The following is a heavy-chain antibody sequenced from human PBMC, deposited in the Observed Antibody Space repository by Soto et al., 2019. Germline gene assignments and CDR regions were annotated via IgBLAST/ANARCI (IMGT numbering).Heavy chain of an antibody. CDR3: ARDRRYCSSTSCYYYYYGMDV. CDR2: VYSSGTT. J-gene: IGHJ6*02. Sequence: PSETLSLTCTVSGGSISSGGNWWTWIRQHPGKGLEWIGYVYSSGTTYYNPSLQSRVTMSLDTSKNQFSLKLSSVTAADTAVYYCARDRRYCSSTSCYYYYYGMDVWGQGTTVTVSS. D-gene: IGHD2-2*01. V-gene: IGHV4-31*03. CDR1: GGSISSGGNW.